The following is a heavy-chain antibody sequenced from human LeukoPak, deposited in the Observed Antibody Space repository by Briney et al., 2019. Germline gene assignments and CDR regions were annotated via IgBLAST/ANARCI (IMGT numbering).Heavy chain of an antibody. D-gene: IGHD3-10*01. J-gene: IGHJ4*02. Sequence: SETLSLTCTVSGYSISSGYYWGWIRQPPGKGLEWIGSIYHSGSTYYNPSLKSRVTISVDTSKNQFSLKLSSVTAADTAVYYCARAPPYYYGSGSYPLDYWGQGTLVTVSS. CDR1: GYSISSGYY. CDR2: IYHSGST. V-gene: IGHV4-38-2*02. CDR3: ARAPPYYYGSGSYPLDY.